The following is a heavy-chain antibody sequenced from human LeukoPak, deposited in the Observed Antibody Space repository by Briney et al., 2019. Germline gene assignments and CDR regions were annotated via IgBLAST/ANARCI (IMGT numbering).Heavy chain of an antibody. CDR3: LKDSQGVGDY. J-gene: IGHJ4*02. V-gene: IGHV3-66*01. CDR2: IYSGGYT. CDR1: GFTVSINY. D-gene: IGHD1-26*01. Sequence: GGSLRLSCAASGFTVSINYMSWVRQAPGKGLEWVSVIYSGGYTNYADALKGRFTISRDNSKNTLYLQMISLRAEDTAVYCCLKDSQGVGDYWGPGTLVTVSS.